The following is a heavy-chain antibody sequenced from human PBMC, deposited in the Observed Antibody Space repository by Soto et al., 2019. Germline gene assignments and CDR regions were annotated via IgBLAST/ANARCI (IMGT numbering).Heavy chain of an antibody. J-gene: IGHJ4*02. CDR2: IYHSGST. CDR3: ASVPDY. V-gene: IGHV4-30-2*01. D-gene: IGHD6-6*01. CDR1: GGSISSGGYS. Sequence: QLQLQESGSGLVKPSQTLSLTCAVSGGSISSGGYSWSWIRQPPGKGLEWIAYIYHSGSTYYNPSLKSRVTRSVDSSKNQFSRERGAVPAAATAVDCGASVPDYWGQGTLVTVSS.